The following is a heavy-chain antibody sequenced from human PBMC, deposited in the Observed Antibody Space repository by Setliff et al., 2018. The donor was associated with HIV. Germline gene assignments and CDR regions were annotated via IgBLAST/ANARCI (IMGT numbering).Heavy chain of an antibody. CDR2: INGGNGNT. J-gene: IGHJ4*02. D-gene: IGHD1-26*01. CDR1: GYTFTSYT. Sequence: GASVKVSCKAPGYTFTSYTMHWVRQAPGQRLEWMGWINGGNGNTKYSQKFQGRVTITRDTSASTAYMELSSLRSEDTAVYYCGRGGGGLSGSYSAFDYWGQGTLVTVSS. CDR3: GRGGGGLSGSYSAFDY. V-gene: IGHV1-3*01.